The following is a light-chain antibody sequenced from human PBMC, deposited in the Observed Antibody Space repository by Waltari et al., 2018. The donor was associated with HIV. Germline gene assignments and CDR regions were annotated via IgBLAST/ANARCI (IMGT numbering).Light chain of an antibody. CDR2: SKSDSDK. CDR3: VIWHNSAWV. V-gene: IGLV5-45*01. Sequence: QAVLTQPASLSASPGASASLTCTLRSGIDVAIYRIYWYQQKPGSPPQYLLRSKSDSDKQQGSGVPRRFSGSKDASANAGILLISGLQSGDEADYYCVIWHNSAWVFGGGTKLTVL. CDR1: SGIDVAIYR. J-gene: IGLJ2*01.